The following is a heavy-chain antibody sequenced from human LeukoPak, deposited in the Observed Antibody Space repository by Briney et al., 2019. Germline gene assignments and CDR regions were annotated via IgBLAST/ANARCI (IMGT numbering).Heavy chain of an antibody. CDR2: MNPNSGNT. CDR3: ARAPDYSGSCLDY. CDR1: GYTFTSYD. V-gene: IGHV1-8*01. Sequence: GASVKVSCKASGYTFTSYDINWVRQATGQGLEWMGWMNPNSGNTGYAQKFQGRVTMTRNTSISTAYMELSSLRSEDTAVYYCARAPDYSGSCLDYWGQGTLVTVSS. J-gene: IGHJ4*02. D-gene: IGHD1-26*01.